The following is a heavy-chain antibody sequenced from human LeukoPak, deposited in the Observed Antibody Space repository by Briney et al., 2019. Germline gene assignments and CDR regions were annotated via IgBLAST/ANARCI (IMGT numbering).Heavy chain of an antibody. Sequence: GASVKVSCKASGYTFTSYGISWVRQAPGQGLEWMGWISAYNGNTNYAQKLQGRVTMTTDTSTSTAYMELRSLRSDDTAVYYCARGRLRGATTGLHFDYWGQGTLVTVSS. CDR3: ARGRLRGATTGLHFDY. V-gene: IGHV1-18*01. CDR1: GYTFTSYG. D-gene: IGHD1-26*01. CDR2: ISAYNGNT. J-gene: IGHJ4*02.